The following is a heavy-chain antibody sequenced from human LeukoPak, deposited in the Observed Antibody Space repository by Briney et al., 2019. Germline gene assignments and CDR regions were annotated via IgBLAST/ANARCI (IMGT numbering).Heavy chain of an antibody. J-gene: IGHJ6*02. Sequence: GSLRLSCAASGFTFNNYAMTWVRQAPGKGLEWIGEINHSGSTNYNPSLKSRVTISVDTSKNQFSLKLSSVTAADTAVYYCARGTRYYYGMDVWGQGTTVTVSS. CDR3: ARGTRYYYGMDV. CDR1: GFTFNNYA. CDR2: INHSGST. V-gene: IGHV4-34*01.